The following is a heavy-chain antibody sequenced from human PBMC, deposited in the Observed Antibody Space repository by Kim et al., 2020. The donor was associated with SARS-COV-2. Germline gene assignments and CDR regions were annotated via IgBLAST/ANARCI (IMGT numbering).Heavy chain of an antibody. J-gene: IGHJ4*02. Sequence: GGSLRLSCAASGFTVSDQYMDWVRQAPGKGLEWVGRTRNRANSYTTEYAASVKGRFTISREDSKNSVFLQMNSLKTEDTAVYYCVTDYSLITGLLHYWGQGTLVTVSS. V-gene: IGHV3-72*01. D-gene: IGHD3-22*01. CDR2: TRNRANSYTT. CDR3: VTDYSLITGLLHY. CDR1: GFTVSDQY.